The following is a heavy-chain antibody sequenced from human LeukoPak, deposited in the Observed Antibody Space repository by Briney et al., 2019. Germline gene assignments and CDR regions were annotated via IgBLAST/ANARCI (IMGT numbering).Heavy chain of an antibody. D-gene: IGHD6-13*01. CDR2: ISAYNGNT. Sequence: ASVKVSCKASGGTFSSYAISWVRQAPGQGLEWMGWISAYNGNTNYAQKLQGRVTMTTDTSTSTAYMELRSLRSDDTAVYYCARVDSSSWYAQTDYWGQGTLVTVSS. CDR1: GGTFSSYA. CDR3: ARVDSSSWYAQTDY. V-gene: IGHV1-18*01. J-gene: IGHJ4*02.